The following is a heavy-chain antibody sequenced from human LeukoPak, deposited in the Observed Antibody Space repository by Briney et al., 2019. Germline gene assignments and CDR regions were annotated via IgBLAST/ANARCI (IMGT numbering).Heavy chain of an antibody. Sequence: ASVKVSGMASGYTFTSYYMHWVRQAPGQGLEWMGIINPSGGSTSYAQRFQGRVTMTRDTSTSTVYMELSSLRSEDTAVYYCAREPSYGPLAATPLDYWGQGTLVTVSS. CDR2: INPSGGST. D-gene: IGHD1-26*01. J-gene: IGHJ4*02. CDR1: GYTFTSYY. CDR3: AREPSYGPLAATPLDY. V-gene: IGHV1-46*01.